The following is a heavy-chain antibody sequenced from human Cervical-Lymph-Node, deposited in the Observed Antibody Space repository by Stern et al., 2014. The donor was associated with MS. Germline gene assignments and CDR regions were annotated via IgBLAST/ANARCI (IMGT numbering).Heavy chain of an antibody. CDR3: AIIVLGWPLDCSSTSCYRPYYGMDV. CDR2: IIPIFGTA. D-gene: IGHD2-2*01. V-gene: IGHV1-69*01. CDR1: GGTFSSYA. J-gene: IGHJ6*02. Sequence: VQLVESGAEVKKPGSSVKVSCKASGGTFSSYAISWVRQAPGKGLEWMGGIIPIFGTANYAQKFQGRVTITADESTSTAYMELSSLRSEDTAVYYCAIIVLGWPLDCSSTSCYRPYYGMDVWGQGTTVTVSS.